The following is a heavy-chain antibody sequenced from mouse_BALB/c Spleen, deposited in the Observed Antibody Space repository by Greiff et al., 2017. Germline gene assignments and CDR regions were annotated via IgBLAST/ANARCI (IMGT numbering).Heavy chain of an antibody. Sequence: EVQLQESGGGLVKPGGSLKLSCAASGFTFSSYTMSWVRQTPEKRLEWVATISSGGGNTYYPDSVKGRFTISRDNAKNNLYLQMSSLRSEDTALYYCAMNYGSSPYYFDYWGQGTTLTVSS. CDR3: AMNYGSSPYYFDY. D-gene: IGHD1-1*01. CDR1: GFTFSSYT. V-gene: IGHV5-9*03. J-gene: IGHJ2*01. CDR2: ISSGGGNT.